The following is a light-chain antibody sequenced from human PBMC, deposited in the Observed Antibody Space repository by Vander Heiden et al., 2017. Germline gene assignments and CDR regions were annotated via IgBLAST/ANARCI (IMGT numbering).Light chain of an antibody. J-gene: IGKJ5*01. CDR2: WAS. CDR3: QQYYSTPIT. Sequence: DIVLTQAPDSLARSLGERATINCKSSQSVLYSSNNKNYLAWYQQKPGQPPKLLIYWASTRESGVPDRFSGSGSGTDFTLTISSLQAEDVAVYYCQQYYSTPITFGQGTRLEIK. V-gene: IGKV4-1*01. CDR1: QSVLYSSNNKNY.